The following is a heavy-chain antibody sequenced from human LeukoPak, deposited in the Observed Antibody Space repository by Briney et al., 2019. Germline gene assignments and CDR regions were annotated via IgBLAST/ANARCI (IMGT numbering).Heavy chain of an antibody. CDR1: GGSFSGYY. V-gene: IGHV4-34*01. J-gene: IGHJ4*02. Sequence: SETLSLTCAVYGGSFSGYYWSWIRQPPGKGLEWIGEINHSGSTNYNPSLKSRVTISVDTPKNQFSLKLSSVTAADTAVYYCARGGYSYLTDYWGQGTLVTVSS. CDR2: INHSGST. CDR3: ARGGYSYLTDY. D-gene: IGHD5-18*01.